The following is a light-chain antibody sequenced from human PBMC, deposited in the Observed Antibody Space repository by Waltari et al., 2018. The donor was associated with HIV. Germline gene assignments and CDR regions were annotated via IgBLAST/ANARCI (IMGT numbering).Light chain of an antibody. CDR1: QNISIW. CDR3: QHYTVYPWT. V-gene: IGKV1-5*03. CDR2: KAS. J-gene: IGKJ1*01. Sequence: DIQMTQVPYTLSASVGDSVTITCWASQNISIWLAWYQQKPGKAPDLLISKASGLESGVSPRFSGSGSWTEFTLTIASLEPGDVASYYCQHYTVYPWTFGQGTKLEIK.